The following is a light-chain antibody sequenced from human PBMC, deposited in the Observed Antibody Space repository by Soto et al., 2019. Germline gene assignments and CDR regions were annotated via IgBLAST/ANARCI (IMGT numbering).Light chain of an antibody. Sequence: DFVMTQSPLSLPVTPGEPASISCRSSQSLLHTNGYNYLDWYLQKPGQSPQLLIYLGSNRASGVPDRFSGSGSGTDFTLRISIVDAEDVGVYYCMQGLQTPYTFGQGTKLEIK. CDR2: LGS. CDR3: MQGLQTPYT. J-gene: IGKJ2*01. CDR1: QSLLHTNGYNY. V-gene: IGKV2-28*01.